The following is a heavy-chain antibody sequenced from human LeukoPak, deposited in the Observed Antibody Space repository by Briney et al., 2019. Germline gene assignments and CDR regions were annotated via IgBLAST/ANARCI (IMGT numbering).Heavy chain of an antibody. CDR1: GGSISSGGYS. Sequence: SETLSLTCAVSGGSISSGGYSWSWIRQPPGKGLEWIGYIYHSGSTYYKPSLKSRVTISVDRSKNQFSLKLSSVTAADTAVYYCARVNGYGDYNWFDPWGQGTLVTVSS. V-gene: IGHV4-30-2*01. D-gene: IGHD4-17*01. CDR3: ARVNGYGDYNWFDP. CDR2: IYHSGST. J-gene: IGHJ5*02.